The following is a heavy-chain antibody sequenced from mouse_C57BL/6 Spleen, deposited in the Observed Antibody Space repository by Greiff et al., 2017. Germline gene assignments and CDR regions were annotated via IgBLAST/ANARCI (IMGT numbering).Heavy chain of an antibody. D-gene: IGHD1-1*01. J-gene: IGHJ2*01. CDR1: GYSFTGYY. CDR3: ARNGATTVHFDY. CDR2: IYPYNGVS. V-gene: IGHV1-31*01. Sequence: EVQLVESGPELVKPGASVKISCKASGYSFTGYYMHWVKQSHGNILDWIGYIYPYNGVSSYNQKFKGKATLPVDKSSSTAYMELRSLTSEVSAVYYCARNGATTVHFDYWGQGTTLTVSS.